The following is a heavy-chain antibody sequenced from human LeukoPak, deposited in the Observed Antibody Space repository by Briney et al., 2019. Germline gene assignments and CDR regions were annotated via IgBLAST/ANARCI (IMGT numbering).Heavy chain of an antibody. J-gene: IGHJ4*02. CDR1: GGCFSGYY. CDR2: IDQSGTT. V-gene: IGHV4-34*01. Sequence: SETQSLTCVVNGGCFSGYYWMWLRQPPGKGMERIREIDQSGTTNYSPSLKIRVAISIDTSKKQFSLTLTSMTAADTAVYYCARVPHYDFGYGYFDTWGQGTRVTVSS. D-gene: IGHD3/OR15-3a*01. CDR3: ARVPHYDFGYGYFDT.